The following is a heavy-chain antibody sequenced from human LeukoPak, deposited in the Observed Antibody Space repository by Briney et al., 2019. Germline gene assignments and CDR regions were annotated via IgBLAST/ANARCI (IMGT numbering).Heavy chain of an antibody. J-gene: IGHJ4*02. CDR1: GGSISSYY. V-gene: IGHV4-59*01. Sequence: PSETLSLTCTVSGGSISSYYWSWIRQPPGKGLEWIGYIYYSGSTNYNPSLRSRVTISVDTAKNQFSLKPSSVTAADTAVYYCARGSVAGTRGLSEFDYWGQGTLVTVSS. D-gene: IGHD6-19*01. CDR2: IYYSGST. CDR3: ARGSVAGTRGLSEFDY.